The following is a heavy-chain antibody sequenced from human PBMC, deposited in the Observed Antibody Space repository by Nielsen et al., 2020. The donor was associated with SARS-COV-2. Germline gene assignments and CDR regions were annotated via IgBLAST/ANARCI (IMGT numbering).Heavy chain of an antibody. V-gene: IGHV1-2*06. CDR3: ARDRDDSSGYYNWFDP. D-gene: IGHD3-22*01. CDR1: GYTFTGYY. Sequence: ASVKVSCKASGYTFTGYYMHWVRQAPGQGLEWMGRINPNSGGTNYAQKFQGRVTMTRDTSISTAYMELSRLRSDDTAVYYCARDRDDSSGYYNWFDPWGQGTLVTVSS. J-gene: IGHJ5*02. CDR2: INPNSGGT.